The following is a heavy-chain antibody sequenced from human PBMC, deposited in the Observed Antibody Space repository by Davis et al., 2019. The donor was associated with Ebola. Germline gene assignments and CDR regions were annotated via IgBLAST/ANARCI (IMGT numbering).Heavy chain of an antibody. CDR3: ARGRYNNVGMDS. Sequence: ALVKVSCKASGYTFSDNDIHWVRQATGQGLEWMGWMNPNSGNTGYAQKFQDRVTMTRNTSISTAYMDLSSLRSEDSAVYYCARGRYNNVGMDSWGQGALVTVSS. J-gene: IGHJ4*02. CDR1: GYTFSDND. D-gene: IGHD1-26*01. V-gene: IGHV1-8*01. CDR2: MNPNSGNT.